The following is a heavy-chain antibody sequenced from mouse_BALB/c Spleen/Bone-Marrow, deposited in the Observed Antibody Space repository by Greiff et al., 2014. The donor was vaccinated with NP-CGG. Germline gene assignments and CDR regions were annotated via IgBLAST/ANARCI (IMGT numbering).Heavy chain of an antibody. CDR2: IWAGGST. D-gene: IGHD2-3*01. V-gene: IGHV2-9*02. CDR1: RISLLSYR. CDR3: ARVYLWYFDV. J-gene: IGHJ1*01. Sequence: VQLQESRPRLSAPSQSISITCSVSRISLLSYRLHWVYPPPGMDLEWLGVIWAGGSTNYNSALMSRLSISKDNSKSQVFLKMNSLQTDDTAMYYCARVYLWYFDVWGAGTTVTVSS.